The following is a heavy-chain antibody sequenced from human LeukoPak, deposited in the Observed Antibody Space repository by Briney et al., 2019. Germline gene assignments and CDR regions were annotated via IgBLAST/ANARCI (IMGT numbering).Heavy chain of an antibody. CDR3: ARALRITMIVVVTFFDY. CDR2: IDSGGGT. Sequence: SETLSLTCTVSGGSIISSGYYWGWVRQPPGKGLEWIGSIDSGGGTHYNPSLTSRITISVDTSKNQFSLKLSSVTAADTAVYYCARALRITMIVVVTFFDYWGQGTLVTVSS. CDR1: GGSIISSGYY. D-gene: IGHD3-22*01. J-gene: IGHJ4*02. V-gene: IGHV4-39*07.